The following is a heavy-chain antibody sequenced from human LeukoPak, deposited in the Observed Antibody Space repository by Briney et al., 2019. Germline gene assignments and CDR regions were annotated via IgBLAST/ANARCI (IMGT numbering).Heavy chain of an antibody. J-gene: IGHJ4*02. Sequence: PGGSLRLSCAASGFTFSTYTMNWVRQAPGKGLEWVSYISTTSSTIYYADSVKGRFTISRDNAKNSLYLQMNSLRAEDTAVYYCARDKGGYCSGGSCYQDYWGQGTLVTVSS. CDR2: ISTTSSTI. V-gene: IGHV3-48*04. D-gene: IGHD2-15*01. CDR1: GFTFSTYT. CDR3: ARDKGGYCSGGSCYQDY.